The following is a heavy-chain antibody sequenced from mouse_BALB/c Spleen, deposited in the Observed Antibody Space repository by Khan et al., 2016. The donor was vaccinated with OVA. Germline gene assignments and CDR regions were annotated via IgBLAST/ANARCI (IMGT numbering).Heavy chain of an antibody. CDR2: INPGSGGT. V-gene: IGHV1-54*01. Sequence: QVQLKESGAELVRPGTSVKVSCKASGYAFTNYLIEWVKQRPGQGLEWIGVINPGSGGTNYNEKFKGKATLTADKSPSTAYMQLSSLTSDDSAVYFCAIYYDYDYWGQGTTLTVSS. J-gene: IGHJ2*01. CDR1: GYAFTNYL. D-gene: IGHD2-4*01. CDR3: AIYYDYDY.